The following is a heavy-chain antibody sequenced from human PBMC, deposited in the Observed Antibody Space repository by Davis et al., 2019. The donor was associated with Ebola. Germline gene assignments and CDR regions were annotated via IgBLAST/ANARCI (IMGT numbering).Heavy chain of an antibody. CDR3: AREAMLTMRLVMGITFAFNL. CDR2: IKRGDGSDI. Sequence: GESLKISCAASGFTFNSYWMSWVRQAPGKGPEWVASIKRGDGSDIYYADSVKGRFSISRDNAENSLYLQMNSLTAEDTAVYYCAREAMLTMRLVMGITFAFNLWGQGTMVTVSS. V-gene: IGHV3-7*01. J-gene: IGHJ3*01. CDR1: GFTFNSYW. D-gene: IGHD3-22*01.